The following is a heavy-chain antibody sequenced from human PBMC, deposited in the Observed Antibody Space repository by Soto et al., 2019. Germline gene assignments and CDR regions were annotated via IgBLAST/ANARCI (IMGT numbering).Heavy chain of an antibody. D-gene: IGHD6-13*01. CDR1: GFTFSIYA. CDR2: ISSDGRNK. V-gene: IGHV3-30-3*01. CDR3: ARDLCSSSWCNPDF. J-gene: IGHJ4*02. Sequence: GGSLRLSCAASGFTFSIYAIYWVRQAPGKGLEGVAVISSDGRNKYYADSVRGRFTISRDNSKNTLYLQMNSLRVEDTAVYYCARDLCSSSWCNPDFWGQGTPVTVSS.